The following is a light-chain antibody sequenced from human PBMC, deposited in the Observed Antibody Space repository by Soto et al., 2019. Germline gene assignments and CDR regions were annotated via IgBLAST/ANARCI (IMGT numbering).Light chain of an antibody. Sequence: DIMMTQSPDSLAVSLGERATINCKSSQSVLYTSNNKTYLAWYQQKPGQSPKLLIYWSSTRESGVPDRFSGSGSGTDFTLSISGLQAEDVAVYYCQQYYVSPPSFGQGTKVEIK. J-gene: IGKJ1*01. CDR2: WSS. V-gene: IGKV4-1*01. CDR3: QQYYVSPPS. CDR1: QSVLYTSNNKTY.